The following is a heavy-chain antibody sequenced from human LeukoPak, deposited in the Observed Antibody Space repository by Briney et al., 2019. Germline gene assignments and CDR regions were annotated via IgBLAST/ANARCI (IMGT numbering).Heavy chain of an antibody. CDR3: ARDRVLVDY. J-gene: IGHJ4*02. CDR1: GFTFSTYS. D-gene: IGHD3-3*02. CDR2: LSSSSSSI. V-gene: IGHV3-21*01. Sequence: PGGSLRLSCAASGFTFSTYSMNWVRQVPGKGLEWVSSLSSSSSSIFYSDSVKGRFTISRDNAKNSVYLQMNSLRAEDTAVCFCARDRVLVDYWGQGTLVTVSS.